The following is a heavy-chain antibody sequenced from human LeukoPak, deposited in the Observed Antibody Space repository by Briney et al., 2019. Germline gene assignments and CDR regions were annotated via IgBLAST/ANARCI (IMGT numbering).Heavy chain of an antibody. D-gene: IGHD1-1*01. CDR3: ARVEIAPTNTWRRNWFDP. J-gene: IGHJ5*02. V-gene: IGHV3-15*01. CDR2: IKSKTDGGTT. CDR1: GFTFSNSW. Sequence: GGSLRLSCAASGFTFSNSWMSWVRQAPGKGLEWVGRIKSKTDGGTTDYAAPVKGRFTISRDDSKNTLYLQMNSLKTENTAVYYCARVEIAPTNTWRRNWFDPWGQGTLVTVSS.